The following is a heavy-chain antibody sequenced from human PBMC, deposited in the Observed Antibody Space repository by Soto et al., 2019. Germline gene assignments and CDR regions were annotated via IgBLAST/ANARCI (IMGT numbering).Heavy chain of an antibody. J-gene: IGHJ4*02. CDR3: ARGLNMARGGGTALE. V-gene: IGHV4-4*08. CDR2: IYHSGST. CDR1: GGSISSYY. Sequence: SETLSLTCTVSGGSISSYYWSWIRQPPGKGLEWIGYIYHSGSTYYNPSLKSRVTISVDTSKKQLTLQMTSVTATDTASYYCARGLNMARGGGTALEWGLGTMVTVSS. D-gene: IGHD2-15*01.